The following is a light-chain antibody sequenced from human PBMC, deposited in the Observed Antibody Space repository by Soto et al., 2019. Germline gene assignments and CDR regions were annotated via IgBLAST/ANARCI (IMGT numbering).Light chain of an antibody. CDR2: DAS. J-gene: IGKJ1*01. CDR1: QTINSW. V-gene: IGKV1-5*01. CDR3: QQYSSYWT. Sequence: DIQMTQSPSTLSAPVGDRVTITCRASQTINSWLAWYQQKPGKAPRLLIYDASSLESGVPSRFSGSGSGTEFTLTISSLQPDDFATYYCQQYSSYWTFGQGTKVDIK.